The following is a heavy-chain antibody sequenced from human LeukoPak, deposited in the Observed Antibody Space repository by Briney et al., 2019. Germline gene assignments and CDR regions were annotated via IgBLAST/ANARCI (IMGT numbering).Heavy chain of an antibody. D-gene: IGHD5-12*01. Sequence: PGGSLRLSCAASGFSFSNYAMSWVRQAPGKGLEWVSAISGSGGSTYYADSVKGRFTISRDNSKNTLYLQMNSLRAEDTAVYYCAKALVATILMSYFDYWGQGTLVTVSS. V-gene: IGHV3-23*01. CDR2: ISGSGGST. J-gene: IGHJ4*02. CDR3: AKALVATILMSYFDY. CDR1: GFSFSNYA.